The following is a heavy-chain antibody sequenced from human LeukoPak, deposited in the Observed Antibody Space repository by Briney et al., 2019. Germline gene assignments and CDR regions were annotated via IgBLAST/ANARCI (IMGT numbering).Heavy chain of an antibody. CDR1: GGSISNYY. J-gene: IGHJ5*02. CDR3: ARDATGYTNWFDP. Sequence: SETLSLTCTVSGGSISNYYWSWIRQPAGKGLEWIGRIYSSGNTKYNPSLKSRVTMSVDASKNQFYLKLSSVTAADTAVYYCARDATGYTNWFDPWGQGTQVTVSS. CDR2: IYSSGNT. D-gene: IGHD3-16*02. V-gene: IGHV4-4*07.